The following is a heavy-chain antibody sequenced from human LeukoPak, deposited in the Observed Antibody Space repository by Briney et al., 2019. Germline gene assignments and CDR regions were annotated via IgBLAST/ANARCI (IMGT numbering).Heavy chain of an antibody. Sequence: SETLSLTCAVYGGSFSGYYWSWIRQPPGKGLEWIGEINHSGSTNYNPSLKSRVTISVDTSKNQFSLKLSSVTAADTAVYYCARARGDIVLMVYADNWFDPWGQGTLVTVSS. V-gene: IGHV4-34*01. CDR1: GGSFSGYY. CDR2: INHSGST. D-gene: IGHD2-8*01. CDR3: ARARGDIVLMVYADNWFDP. J-gene: IGHJ5*02.